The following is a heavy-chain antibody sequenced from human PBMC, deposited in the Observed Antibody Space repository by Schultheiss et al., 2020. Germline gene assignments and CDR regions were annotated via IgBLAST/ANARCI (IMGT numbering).Heavy chain of an antibody. CDR2: INHSGST. CDR1: GGSISSYY. D-gene: IGHD3-10*01. J-gene: IGHJ4*02. CDR3: ARGSITLVRGGPTAFDI. Sequence: SETLSLTCTVSGGSISSYYWSWIRQPPGKGLEWIGEINHSGSTNYNPSLKSRVTISVDTSKNQFSLKLSSVTAADTAVYYCARGSITLVRGGPTAFDIWGQGSLVTVSS. V-gene: IGHV4-34*01.